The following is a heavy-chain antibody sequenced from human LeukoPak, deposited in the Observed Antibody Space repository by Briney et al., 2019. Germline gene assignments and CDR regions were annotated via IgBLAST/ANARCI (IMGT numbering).Heavy chain of an antibody. D-gene: IGHD3-10*01. V-gene: IGHV4-61*02. CDR2: INTSGVT. CDR1: TGSLNSGRYY. CDR3: ARGLFGSGPKYYYYLDV. Sequence: SETLSLTCAVSTGSLNSGRYYWSWIRQPGGKGLEWIGRINTSGVTKYNPSLKSRVTVSAETSKNQFSLNLTSVTAADTAIYYCARGLFGSGPKYYYYLDVWGKGTTVTVSS. J-gene: IGHJ6*03.